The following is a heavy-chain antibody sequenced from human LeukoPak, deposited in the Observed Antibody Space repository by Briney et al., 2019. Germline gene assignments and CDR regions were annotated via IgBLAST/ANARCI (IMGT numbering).Heavy chain of an antibody. J-gene: IGHJ3*02. D-gene: IGHD3-10*01. Sequence: SETLSLTCAVSGYSISSGCYWGWIRQPPGKGLEWIGSIYHSGSTYYNPSLKSRVTISVDTSKNQFSLKLSSVTAADTAVYGSGRGSAFDIWGQGTMVTVSS. CDR2: IYHSGST. V-gene: IGHV4-38-2*01. CDR3: GRGSAFDI. CDR1: GYSISSGCY.